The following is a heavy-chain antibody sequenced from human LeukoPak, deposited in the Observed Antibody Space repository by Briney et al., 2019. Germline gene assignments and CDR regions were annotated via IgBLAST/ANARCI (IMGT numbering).Heavy chain of an antibody. J-gene: IGHJ4*02. Sequence: NPSQTLSLTCTVSGGSISSGGHYWSWIRQHPGKGLEWIGYIYYSGNTYYNPSLKSRLTVSMDLSKNQFSLKLSSVTAADTAVYYCVRDLSAAGPFDNWGQGTLVTVFS. D-gene: IGHD6-13*01. V-gene: IGHV4-30-4*08. CDR3: VRDLSAAGPFDN. CDR2: IYYSGNT. CDR1: GGSISSGGHY.